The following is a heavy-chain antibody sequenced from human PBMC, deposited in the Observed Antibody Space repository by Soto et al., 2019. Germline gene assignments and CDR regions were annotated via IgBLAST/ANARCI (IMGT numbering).Heavy chain of an antibody. V-gene: IGHV3-33*01. Sequence: GGSLRLSCAASGFTFSSYGMHWVRQAPGKGLEWVAVIWYDGSNKYYADSVKGRFTISRDNSKNTLYLQMNSLRAEDTAVYYCARGRSGSSWYGRDYWGQGTLVTVSS. D-gene: IGHD6-13*01. CDR3: ARGRSGSSWYGRDY. J-gene: IGHJ4*02. CDR2: IWYDGSNK. CDR1: GFTFSSYG.